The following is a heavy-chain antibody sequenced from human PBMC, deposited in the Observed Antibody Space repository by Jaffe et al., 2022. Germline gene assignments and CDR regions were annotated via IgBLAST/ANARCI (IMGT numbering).Heavy chain of an antibody. Sequence: QVQLVQSGAEVKKPGASVKVSCKVSGYTLTELSMHWVRQAPGKGLEWMGGFDPEDGETIYAQKFQGRVTMTEDTSTDTAYMELSSLRSEDTAVYYCATGEDSGYRSGRLWYFDLWGRGTLVTVSS. CDR3: ATGEDSGYRSGRLWYFDL. D-gene: IGHD5-12*01. CDR2: FDPEDGET. J-gene: IGHJ2*01. CDR1: GYTLTELS. V-gene: IGHV1-24*01.